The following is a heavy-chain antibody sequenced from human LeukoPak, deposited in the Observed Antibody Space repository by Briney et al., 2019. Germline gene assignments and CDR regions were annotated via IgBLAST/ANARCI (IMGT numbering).Heavy chain of an antibody. D-gene: IGHD6-13*01. CDR2: IYYSGST. CDR1: GGSISSSSYY. CDR3: ARAIRGSSWYYYYMDV. J-gene: IGHJ6*03. V-gene: IGHV4-39*07. Sequence: PSETLSLTCTVSGGSISSSSYYWGWIRQPPGKGLEWIGSIYYSGSTYYNPSLKSRVTISVDTSKNQFSLKLSSVTAADTAVYYCARAIRGSSWYYYYMDVWGKGTTVTVSS.